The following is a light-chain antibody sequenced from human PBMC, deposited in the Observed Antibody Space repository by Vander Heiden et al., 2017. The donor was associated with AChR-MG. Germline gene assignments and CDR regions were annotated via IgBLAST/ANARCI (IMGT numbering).Light chain of an antibody. CDR3: QQYDTGPPVT. Sequence: DIQMTQSPSSLSASVADSVPITCQASQDICYYLNCYQQKPGEAPKLLLYDASNLEPGVPSRCSRGGSGTDFVFRISSLQPEDVATYYCQQYDTGPPVTFGGGTKVEIK. CDR1: QDICYY. J-gene: IGKJ4*01. CDR2: DAS. V-gene: IGKV1-33*01.